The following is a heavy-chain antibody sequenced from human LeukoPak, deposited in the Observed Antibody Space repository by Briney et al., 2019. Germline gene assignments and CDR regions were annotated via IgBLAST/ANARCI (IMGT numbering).Heavy chain of an antibody. J-gene: IGHJ4*02. CDR1: GFTVSSNY. Sequence: GGSLRLSCAASGFTVSSNYMSWVRQAPGKGLEWVSVIYSGGSTYYADSVKGRFTISRDNSKNTLYLQMNSRRAEDTAVYYCARDRVSYFDYWGQGTLVTVSS. CDR2: IYSGGST. D-gene: IGHD5/OR15-5a*01. CDR3: ARDRVSYFDY. V-gene: IGHV3-53*01.